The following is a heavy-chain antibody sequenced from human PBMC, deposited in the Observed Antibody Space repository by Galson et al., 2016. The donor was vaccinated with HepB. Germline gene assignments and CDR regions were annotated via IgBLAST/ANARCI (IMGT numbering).Heavy chain of an antibody. D-gene: IGHD6-25*01. J-gene: IGHJ6*02. V-gene: IGHV3-9*01. CDR2: ISWNSGSI. CDR3: AKDSAQRRNYYYYGMDV. CDR1: GFTFDDYA. Sequence: SLRLSCAASGFTFDDYAMHWVRQAPGKGLEWVSGISWNSGSIGYADSVKGRFTISRDNAKNSLYLQMNSLRAEDTALYYCAKDSAQRRNYYYYGMDVWGQGTTVTVSS.